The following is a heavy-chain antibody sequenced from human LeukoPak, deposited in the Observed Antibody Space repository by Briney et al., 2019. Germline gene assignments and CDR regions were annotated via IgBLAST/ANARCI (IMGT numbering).Heavy chain of an antibody. Sequence: ASVKASCKASGYSFLDYYIHWVRQAPGQGLEWMGWINPNGGAAKYAQNFQGRVTMTRDTSISTAYMELSRLRSDDTAVYYCAREHVVVMEAATFPLVLWGQGTLVTVSS. CDR3: AREHVVVMEAATFPLVL. V-gene: IGHV1-2*02. CDR1: GYSFLDYY. J-gene: IGHJ4*02. D-gene: IGHD2-15*01. CDR2: INPNGGAA.